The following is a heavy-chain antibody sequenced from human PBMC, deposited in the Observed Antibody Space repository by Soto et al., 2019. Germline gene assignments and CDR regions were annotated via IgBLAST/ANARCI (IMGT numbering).Heavy chain of an antibody. CDR1: GGSIDNYEYY. D-gene: IGHD6-6*01. CDR3: ARDRSNSPDYFDF. V-gene: IGHV4-30-4*01. CDR2: IYYSGRT. Sequence: QVQLQESGPGLVKPSQTLSLTCTVSGGSIDNYEYYWTWIRQPPGKGLEWVGYIYYSGRTNYNPSLNSRLTVSLDTSKNHFSLRLTSVSAADTAMYYCARDRSNSPDYFDFWGQGTLVTVSS. J-gene: IGHJ4*02.